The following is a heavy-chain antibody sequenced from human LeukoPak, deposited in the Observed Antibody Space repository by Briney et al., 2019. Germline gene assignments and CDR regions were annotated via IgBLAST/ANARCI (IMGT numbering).Heavy chain of an antibody. CDR2: INHSGST. J-gene: IGHJ4*02. Sequence: SETLSLTCAVYGGSFSGYYWSWIRQPPGKGLEWIGEINHSGSTNYSPSLKSRVTISVDTSKNQFSLKLSSVTAADTAVYYCARGADYSGSYPPVDYWGQGTLVTVSS. V-gene: IGHV4-34*01. CDR1: GGSFSGYY. D-gene: IGHD1-26*01. CDR3: ARGADYSGSYPPVDY.